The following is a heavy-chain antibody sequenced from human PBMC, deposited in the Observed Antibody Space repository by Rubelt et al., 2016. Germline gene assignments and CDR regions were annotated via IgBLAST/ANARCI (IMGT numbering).Heavy chain of an antibody. V-gene: IGHV3-23*01. CDR1: GFTFSSYA. CDR2: ISDGGEST. CDR3: ARENNWIKNGMDV. Sequence: EVQLLESGGGLVQPGGSLRLSCAASGFTFSSYAMTWVRQAPGKGLEWVSGISDGGESTYYADSVKGRFTISRDNAKNSLYLQMNSLRDEDTAVYYCARENNWIKNGMDVWGQGTTVTVSS. D-gene: IGHD1/OR15-1a*01. J-gene: IGHJ6*02.